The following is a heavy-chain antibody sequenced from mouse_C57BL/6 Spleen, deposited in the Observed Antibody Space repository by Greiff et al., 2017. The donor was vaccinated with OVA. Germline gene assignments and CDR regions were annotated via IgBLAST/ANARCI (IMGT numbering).Heavy chain of an antibody. Sequence: EVMLVESGEGLVKPGGSLKLSCAASGFTFSSYAMSWVRQTPEKRLEWVAYISSCGDYIYYADTVKGRFTISRDNARNTLYLQMSSLKSEDTAMYYCTSDYDWFAYWGQGTLVTVSA. J-gene: IGHJ3*01. V-gene: IGHV5-9-1*02. D-gene: IGHD2-4*01. CDR2: ISSCGDYI. CDR3: TSDYDWFAY. CDR1: GFTFSSYA.